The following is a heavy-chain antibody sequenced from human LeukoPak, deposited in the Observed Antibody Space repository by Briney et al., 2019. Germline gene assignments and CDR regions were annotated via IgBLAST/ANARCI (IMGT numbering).Heavy chain of an antibody. CDR2: INHSGST. V-gene: IGHV4-34*01. D-gene: IGHD3-10*01. CDR3: ARGLRGSFDY. J-gene: IGHJ4*02. CDR1: GGSFSGYY. Sequence: SETLSLTCAVYGGSFSGYYWSWIRQPPGKGLEWIGEINHSGSTNYNPSLKSRVTISVDTSKNQFSLKLSSVTAADTAVYYCARGLRGSFDYWGQGTLVTVSS.